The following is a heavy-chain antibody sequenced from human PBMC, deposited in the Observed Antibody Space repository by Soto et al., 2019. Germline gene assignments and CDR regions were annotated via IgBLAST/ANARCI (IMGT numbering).Heavy chain of an antibody. Sequence: SETLSLTCSVSCASISDPSYYWGWIRQPPGKGLEWIGTVDYSGTTSYNPSLRGRGIISVDASKNHFSLKVISVTAADTAVYYCARRTPLYASESSRFDPWGQGALVTVSS. J-gene: IGHJ5*02. CDR3: ARRTPLYASESSRFDP. CDR2: VDYSGTT. D-gene: IGHD3-10*01. CDR1: CASISDPSYY. V-gene: IGHV4-39*02.